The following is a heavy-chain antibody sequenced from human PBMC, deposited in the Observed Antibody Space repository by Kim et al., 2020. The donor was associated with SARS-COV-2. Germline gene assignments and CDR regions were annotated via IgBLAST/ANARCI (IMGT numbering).Heavy chain of an antibody. J-gene: IGHJ6*02. D-gene: IGHD5-12*01. Sequence: VSLKSRFTISSDNSKNTLYLQMNSLRAEDTAVYYCAKDDGYNYYYYGIDVLGQGTTVTVSS. CDR3: AKDDGYNYYYYGIDV. V-gene: IGHV3-30*02.